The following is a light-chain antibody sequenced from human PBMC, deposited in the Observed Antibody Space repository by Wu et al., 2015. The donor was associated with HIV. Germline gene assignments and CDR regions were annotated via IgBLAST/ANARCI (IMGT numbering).Light chain of an antibody. CDR1: GIXI. V-gene: IGKV1-27*01. CDR3: QKYNTAPWT. CDR2: AAS. Sequence: TITCRQVGIXIFSLISRTRNLQGLIYAASTLQSGVPSRFSGSGSGTDFTLTISSLQPEDVATYYCQKYNTAPWTFGQGTKVEMK. J-gene: IGKJ1*01.